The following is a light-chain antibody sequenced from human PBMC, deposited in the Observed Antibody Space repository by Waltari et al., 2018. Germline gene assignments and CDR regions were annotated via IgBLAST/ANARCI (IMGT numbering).Light chain of an antibody. J-gene: IGKJ4*01. CDR1: QSVCTS. CDR3: QQRSNWPELT. Sequence: EIVLTQSPATMSLSPGQRATLSCRARQSVCTSLAWYQQKPDKAHRLLIYDESTRATGIPVRFSGVGSGTDFTVTISSLEPEDFAVYYCQQRSNWPELTFGGGTKVQIK. V-gene: IGKV3-11*01. CDR2: DES.